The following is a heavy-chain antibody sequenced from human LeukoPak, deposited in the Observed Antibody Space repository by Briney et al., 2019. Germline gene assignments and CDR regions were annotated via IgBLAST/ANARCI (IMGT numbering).Heavy chain of an antibody. Sequence: SEALSLTCTVSSGSINNYYWNWIRQPPGKGLEWIGYIFYSGSTNYNPSLNSRVTISVDTSKNQFSLKLSSVTAADTAVYYCARDYYDSSGFSYFDSWGRGTLVTVSS. D-gene: IGHD3-22*01. CDR2: IFYSGST. CDR3: ARDYYDSSGFSYFDS. J-gene: IGHJ4*02. V-gene: IGHV4-59*01. CDR1: SGSINNYY.